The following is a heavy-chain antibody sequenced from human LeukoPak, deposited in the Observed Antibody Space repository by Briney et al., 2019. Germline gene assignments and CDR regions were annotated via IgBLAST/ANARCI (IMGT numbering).Heavy chain of an antibody. Sequence: GASVKVSCKASRYTFTAHYMHWVRQAPGQGLEWMGWINPNSGGTNYAQKFQGRVTMTRDTSISTAYMELSRLRSDDTAVYYCARGRSGWYKSPIDYWGQGTLVTVSS. J-gene: IGHJ4*02. CDR3: ARGRSGWYKSPIDY. CDR2: INPNSGGT. V-gene: IGHV1-2*02. D-gene: IGHD6-19*01. CDR1: RYTFTAHY.